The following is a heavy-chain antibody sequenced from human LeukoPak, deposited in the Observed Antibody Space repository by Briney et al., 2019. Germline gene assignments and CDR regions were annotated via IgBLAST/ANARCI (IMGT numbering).Heavy chain of an antibody. CDR3: AREENGSPYPSDY. CDR2: MNPNSGNT. CDR1: GYTFIAYY. Sequence: ASVKVSCKASGYTFIAYYLHWVRQAPGQGLEWMGWMNPNSGNTGYAQKFQGRVTMTRNTSISTAYMELSSLRSEDTAVYYCAREENGSPYPSDYWGQGTLVTVSS. D-gene: IGHD2-15*01. J-gene: IGHJ4*02. V-gene: IGHV1-8*02.